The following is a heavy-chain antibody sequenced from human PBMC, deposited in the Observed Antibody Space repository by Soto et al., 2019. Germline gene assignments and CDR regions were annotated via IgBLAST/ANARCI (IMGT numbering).Heavy chain of an antibody. CDR1: GFTFSSYW. Sequence: QPGGSLRLSCAASGFTFSSYWISWVRQAPGKGLEWVANIKQDGSEKYYVDSVKGRFTISRDNAKNSLYLQMNSLRADDTGVYYSARDIGYSSSWYHAFDIWGQGTMLTVSS. CDR2: IKQDGSEK. D-gene: IGHD6-13*01. V-gene: IGHV3-7*01. CDR3: ARDIGYSSSWYHAFDI. J-gene: IGHJ3*02.